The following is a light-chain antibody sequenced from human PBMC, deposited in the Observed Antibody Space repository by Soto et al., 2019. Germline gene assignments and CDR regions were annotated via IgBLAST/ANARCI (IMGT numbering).Light chain of an antibody. CDR1: SSDVGGYND. CDR3: CSYAGSYTWV. J-gene: IGLJ3*02. Sequence: QSALTQPRSVSGSPGQSVTISCTGTSSDVGGYNDVSWYQQHPGKAPKLMIYDVSERPSGVPDRFTGSKSGSTASLTISGLQAEDEADYYCCSYAGSYTWVFGGGTQLTVL. V-gene: IGLV2-11*01. CDR2: DVS.